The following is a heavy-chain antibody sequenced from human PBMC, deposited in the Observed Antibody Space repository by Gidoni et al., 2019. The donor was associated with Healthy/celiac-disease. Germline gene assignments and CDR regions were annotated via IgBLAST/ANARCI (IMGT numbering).Heavy chain of an antibody. CDR1: GFTFSRYW. Sequence: EVQLVESGGGLVQPGGSLRLSCAASGFTFSRYWMSWVRQAPGKGLEWVANIKQDGSEKYYVDSVKGRFTISRDNAKNSLYLQMNSLRAEDTAVYYCARDRFEGGNSGGDYYYYYGMDVWGQGTTVTVSS. J-gene: IGHJ6*02. D-gene: IGHD2-21*02. V-gene: IGHV3-7*03. CDR3: ARDRFEGGNSGGDYYYYYGMDV. CDR2: IKQDGSEK.